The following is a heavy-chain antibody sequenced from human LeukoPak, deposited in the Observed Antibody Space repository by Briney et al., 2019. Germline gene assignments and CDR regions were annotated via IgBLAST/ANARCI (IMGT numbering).Heavy chain of an antibody. CDR3: ARSELYYGSESYYHLDY. CDR2: MSDDGRYR. CDR1: GFTFDFYA. J-gene: IGHJ4*01. Sequence: GGSLRLSCTTSGFTFDFYAMHWVRQAPGKGLEWVAVMSDDGRYRYYADSAKGRFTISRDNSKRTLYLEMSSLRPEDTALYYCARSELYYGSESYYHLDYWGHGTLVTVSS. V-gene: IGHV3-30*03. D-gene: IGHD3-10*01.